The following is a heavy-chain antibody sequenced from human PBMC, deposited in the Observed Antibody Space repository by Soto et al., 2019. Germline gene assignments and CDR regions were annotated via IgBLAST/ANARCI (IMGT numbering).Heavy chain of an antibody. CDR3: GRLGGSSQAFDS. CDR2: IYYTGTT. V-gene: IGHV4-59*08. D-gene: IGHD2-15*01. Sequence: SETLSLTCTVSGGSIRDYYWGWIRQSPGKGLEWIGYIYYTGTTKYNPSLKSRVTISVDSSKNQFSLKLDSVTAADTAVYYCGRLGGSSQAFDSWGQGTLVTVSS. J-gene: IGHJ4*02. CDR1: GGSIRDYY.